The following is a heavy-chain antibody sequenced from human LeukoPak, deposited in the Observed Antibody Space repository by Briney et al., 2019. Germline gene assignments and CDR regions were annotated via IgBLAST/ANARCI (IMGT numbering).Heavy chain of an antibody. CDR2: IKQGGSEK. D-gene: IGHD6-13*01. CDR1: GFTFSSYW. CDR3: ARDWYSSSWYGDYYYGMDV. J-gene: IGHJ6*02. Sequence: PGGSLRLSCAASGFTFSSYWMSWVRQAPGKGLEWVANIKQGGSEKYYVDSVKGRFTISRDNAKNSLYLQMNSLRAEDTAVYYCARDWYSSSWYGDYYYGMDVWGQGTTVTVSS. V-gene: IGHV3-7*01.